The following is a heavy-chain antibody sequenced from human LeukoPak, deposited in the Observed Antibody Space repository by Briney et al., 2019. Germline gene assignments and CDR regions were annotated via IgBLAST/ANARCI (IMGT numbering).Heavy chain of an antibody. CDR1: GGSISSGGHS. Sequence: SQTLSLTCTVSGGSISSGGHSWSWIRQPPGKGLEWIGYIYHSGSGSTYYNPSLKSRVTISVDTSKNQFSLKLSSVTAADTAVYYCARGEKWLPDYWGQGTLVTVSS. CDR3: ARGEKWLPDY. CDR2: IYHSGSGST. J-gene: IGHJ4*02. V-gene: IGHV4-30-2*01. D-gene: IGHD5-12*01.